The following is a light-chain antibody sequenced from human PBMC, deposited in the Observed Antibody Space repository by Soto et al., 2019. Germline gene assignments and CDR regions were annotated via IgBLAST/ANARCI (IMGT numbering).Light chain of an antibody. CDR2: DDD. V-gene: IGLV1-51*01. CDR3: GSLDSSLSAYV. Sequence: QSVMTQPPSVSAAPGQRVTISCSGSSSNIGGNSVSWYQQLPGTAPKLLIYDDDKRPSGIPDRFSGSKSGTSATLGITGFQTGDEADHYCGSLDSSLSAYVFGTGTKLTVL. J-gene: IGLJ1*01. CDR1: SSNIGGNS.